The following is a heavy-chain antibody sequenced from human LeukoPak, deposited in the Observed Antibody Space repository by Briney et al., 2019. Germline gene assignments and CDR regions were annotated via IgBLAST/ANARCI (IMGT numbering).Heavy chain of an antibody. CDR1: GFTFSSYW. CDR2: IKQDGSEK. CDR3: ARAEVGATRFLYYFDY. D-gene: IGHD1-26*01. V-gene: IGHV3-7*01. Sequence: GGSLRLSCAASGFTFSSYWMSWVRQAPGKGLEWVANIKQDGSEKYYVDSVKGRFTISRDNAKNSLYLQMNSLRAEDTAVYYCARAEVGATRFLYYFDYWGQGTLVTVSS. J-gene: IGHJ4*02.